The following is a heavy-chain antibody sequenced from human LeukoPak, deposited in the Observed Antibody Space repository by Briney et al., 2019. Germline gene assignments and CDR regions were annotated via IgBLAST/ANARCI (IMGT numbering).Heavy chain of an antibody. J-gene: IGHJ5*02. D-gene: IGHD3-9*01. CDR1: GYTFTGYY. V-gene: IGHV1-2*02. Sequence: ASVTVSCKASGYTFTGYYMHWVRQAPGQGLEWMGWINPNSGGTNYAQKFQGRVTMTRDTSISTAYMELSRLRSDDTAVYYCARDFGLRYFDWLSHDWFDPWGQGTLVTVSS. CDR3: ARDFGLRYFDWLSHDWFDP. CDR2: INPNSGGT.